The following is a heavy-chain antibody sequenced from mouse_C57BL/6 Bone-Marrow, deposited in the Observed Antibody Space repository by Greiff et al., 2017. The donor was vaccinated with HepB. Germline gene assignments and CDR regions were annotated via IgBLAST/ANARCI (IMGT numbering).Heavy chain of an antibody. CDR1: GYSITSGYY. CDR2: ISYDGSN. CDR3: ARDRYYYGSSYRAWFAY. D-gene: IGHD1-1*01. Sequence: DVKLQESGPGLVKPSQSLSLTCSVTGYSITSGYYWNWIRQFPGNKLEWMGYISYDGSNNYNPSLKNRISITRDTSKNQFFLKLNSVTTEDTATYYCARDRYYYGSSYRAWFAYWGQGTLVTVSA. J-gene: IGHJ3*01. V-gene: IGHV3-6*01.